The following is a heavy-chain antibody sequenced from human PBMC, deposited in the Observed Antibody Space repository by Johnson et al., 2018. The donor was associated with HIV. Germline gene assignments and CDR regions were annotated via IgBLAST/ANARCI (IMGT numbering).Heavy chain of an antibody. CDR1: GFTVSSNY. J-gene: IGHJ3*02. V-gene: IGHV3-7*05. Sequence: VQLMESGGGLIQPGGSLRLSCAASGFTVSSNYMSWVRQAPGKGLEWVANIKQDGSEKYYVDSVKGRFTISRDNAKNSLYLQMNSLRAEDTAVYYCSRERVWYYDSSGDVAFDIWGQGTLVTVSS. D-gene: IGHD3-22*01. CDR2: IKQDGSEK. CDR3: SRERVWYYDSSGDVAFDI.